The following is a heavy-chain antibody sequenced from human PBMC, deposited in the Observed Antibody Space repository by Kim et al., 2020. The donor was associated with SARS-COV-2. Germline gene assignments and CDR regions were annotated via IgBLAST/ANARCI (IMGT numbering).Heavy chain of an antibody. D-gene: IGHD6-19*01. CDR2: IKSKTYGGTT. CDR1: GFNFGDYT. Sequence: GGSLRLSCTASGFNFGDYTMHWVRQAPGKGLEWLGFIKSKTYGGTTEYAASVKGRFTISRDDSKTIAYLQMNSLKTEDTAVYYCSSGGPYSTGWYTYFDYGGQGTLVTVSS. V-gene: IGHV3-49*04. CDR3: SSGGPYSTGWYTYFDY. J-gene: IGHJ4*02.